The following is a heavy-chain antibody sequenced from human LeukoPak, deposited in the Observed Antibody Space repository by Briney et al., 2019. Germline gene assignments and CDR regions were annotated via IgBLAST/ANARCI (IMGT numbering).Heavy chain of an antibody. J-gene: IGHJ4*02. CDR1: GFTFSSYG. CDR3: AKASEYDFWSGYYPY. D-gene: IGHD3-3*01. Sequence: GGYLILSCAASGFTFSSYGMRWVRQAPGTGLEWVAVISYDGSNKYYADSVKGRFTISRDNSKNTLYLQMNSLRAEDTAVYYCAKASEYDFWSGYYPYWGQGTLVTVSS. V-gene: IGHV3-30*18. CDR2: ISYDGSNK.